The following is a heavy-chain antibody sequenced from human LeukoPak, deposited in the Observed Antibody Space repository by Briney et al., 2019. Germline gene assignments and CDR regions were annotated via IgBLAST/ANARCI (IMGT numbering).Heavy chain of an antibody. CDR3: TTDLTVLLWFGESPPGDY. J-gene: IGHJ4*02. D-gene: IGHD3-10*01. CDR1: GFTFSNAW. V-gene: IGHV3-15*01. Sequence: GGSLRLSCAASGFTFSNAWMSWVRQAPGKGLEWVGRIKSKTDGGTTDYAAPVKGRFTISIDDSKNTLYLQMNSLKTEDTAVYYCTTDLTVLLWFGESPPGDYWGQGTLVTVSS. CDR2: IKSKTDGGTT.